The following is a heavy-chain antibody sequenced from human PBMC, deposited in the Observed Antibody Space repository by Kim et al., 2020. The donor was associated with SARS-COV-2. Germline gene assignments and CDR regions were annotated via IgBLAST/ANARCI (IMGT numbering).Heavy chain of an antibody. J-gene: IGHJ4*02. CDR2: ISGSGSTI. D-gene: IGHD2-21*02. V-gene: IGHV3-11*01. CDR1: GFAFSDYY. CDR3: ARERRVVVETTIDFFDY. Sequence: GGSLRLSCAASGFAFSDYYMTWIRQVPGKGLEWISYISGSGSTIYYADSVKGRFTISRDNAKNSVYLQMNSLRAEDTAVYYCARERRVVVETTIDFFDYWGQGALVTVSS.